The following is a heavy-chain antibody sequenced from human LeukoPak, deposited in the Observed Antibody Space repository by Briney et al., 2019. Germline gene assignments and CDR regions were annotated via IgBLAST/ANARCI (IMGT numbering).Heavy chain of an antibody. CDR1: GFTLSSYE. D-gene: IGHD3-10*02. J-gene: IGHJ6*04. CDR2: ISSSGSTI. Sequence: GGTLRLSCAASGFTLSSYEMNWVRQAPGKGLEWVSCISSSGSTIYYADSVKGRFTISRDNAKNSLYLQMNSLRAEDTAVYYCAELGITTIGGVWGKGTTVTISS. CDR3: AELGITTIGGV. V-gene: IGHV3-48*03.